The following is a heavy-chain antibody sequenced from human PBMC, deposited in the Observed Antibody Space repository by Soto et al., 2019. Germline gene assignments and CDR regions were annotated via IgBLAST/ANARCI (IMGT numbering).Heavy chain of an antibody. CDR2: IYPGDSDT. J-gene: IGHJ4*02. D-gene: IGHD6-13*01. Sequence: GESLKISRKGSGYSFTSYWIGWVRQMPGKGLEWMGSIYPGDSDTRYSPSFQGQVTISADKSISTAYLQWSSLKASDTAMYYCATHQAAARTHYFDYWGQGTLVTVSS. CDR3: ATHQAAARTHYFDY. V-gene: IGHV5-51*01. CDR1: GYSFTSYW.